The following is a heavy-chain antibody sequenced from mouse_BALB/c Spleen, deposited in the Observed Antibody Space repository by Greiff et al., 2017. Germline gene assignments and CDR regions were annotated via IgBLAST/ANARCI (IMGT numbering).Heavy chain of an antibody. Sequence: QVQLKQSGPGLVAPSQSLSITCTVSGFSLTSYDISWIRQPPGKGLEWLGVIWTGGGTNYNSAFMSRLSISKDNSTSQVFLRMNSLQTDDTAIYYCVRGDYDSSAMDYWGQGTSVTVSS. CDR2: IWTGGGT. V-gene: IGHV2-9-2*01. CDR3: VRGDYDSSAMDY. CDR1: GFSLTSYD. J-gene: IGHJ4*01. D-gene: IGHD1-1*01.